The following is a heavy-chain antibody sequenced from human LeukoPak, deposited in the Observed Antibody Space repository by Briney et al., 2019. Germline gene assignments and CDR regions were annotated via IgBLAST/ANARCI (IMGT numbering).Heavy chain of an antibody. CDR2: LKQDGSEK. J-gene: IGHJ4*02. CDR3: ARDGGIVATISWASDY. CDR1: GFTFSSYW. V-gene: IGHV3-7*01. D-gene: IGHD5-12*01. Sequence: GGSLRLSCAASGFTFSSYWMSWVRQAPGKGLEWVANLKQDGSEKYYVDSVKGRFTISRDNAKNSLYLQMNSLRAEDTAVYYCARDGGIVATISWASDYWGQGTLVTVSS.